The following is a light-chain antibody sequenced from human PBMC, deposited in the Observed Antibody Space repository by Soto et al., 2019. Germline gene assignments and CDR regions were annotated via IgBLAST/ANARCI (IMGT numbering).Light chain of an antibody. CDR1: QTISQW. CDR3: QQYNSYGT. CDR2: KAS. J-gene: IGKJ1*01. Sequence: DIQMTQSPSTLSASVGDGVTITCRASQTISQWLAWYQQKPGKAPKLLIYKASSLESGVPSRFSGSGSGTEFTLTISSLQPDDFATYYCQQYNSYGTFGQGTKVDIK. V-gene: IGKV1-5*03.